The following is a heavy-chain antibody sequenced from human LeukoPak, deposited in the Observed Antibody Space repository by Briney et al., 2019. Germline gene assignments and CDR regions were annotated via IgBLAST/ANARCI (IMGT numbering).Heavy chain of an antibody. D-gene: IGHD3-3*01. Sequence: SETLSLTCAVSGFSISSGHYWAWIRQSPGKGLEWIDTISHSGNTYYNSSLKSRLAVSVDTSKNHFSLNLNSLTAADTAVYHCARARVVHYNFRSGLHWYFDVWGRGTLVTVSS. CDR3: ARARVVHYNFRSGLHWYFDV. CDR2: ISHSGNT. J-gene: IGHJ2*01. CDR1: GFSISSGHY. V-gene: IGHV4-38-2*01.